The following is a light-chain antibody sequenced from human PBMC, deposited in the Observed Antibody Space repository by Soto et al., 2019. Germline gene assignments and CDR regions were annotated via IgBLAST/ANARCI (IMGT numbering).Light chain of an antibody. Sequence: DIVMTQSPDSLAVSLGERATINCKSSQSVLYSSNNKNYLTWYQQKPGQPPKLLIYWASTRAPGVPDRFSGSGSGTDFTLTISSLQAEDVAVYYCQQYYSTPLTFGGGTKVEIK. J-gene: IGKJ4*01. CDR3: QQYYSTPLT. CDR2: WAS. V-gene: IGKV4-1*01. CDR1: QSVLYSSNNKNY.